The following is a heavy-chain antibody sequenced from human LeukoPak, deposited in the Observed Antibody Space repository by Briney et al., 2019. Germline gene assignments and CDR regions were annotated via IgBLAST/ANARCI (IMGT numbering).Heavy chain of an antibody. CDR2: INHSGST. V-gene: IGHV4-34*01. J-gene: IGHJ4*02. CDR1: GGSFSGYY. Sequence: PSETLSLTCAAYGGSFSGYYWSWIRQPPGKGLEWIGEINHSGSTNYNPSLKSRVTISVDTSKNQFSLKLSSVTAADTAVYYCARGIYSSGYYYYFDYWGQGTLVTVSS. D-gene: IGHD6-19*01. CDR3: ARGIYSSGYYYYFDY.